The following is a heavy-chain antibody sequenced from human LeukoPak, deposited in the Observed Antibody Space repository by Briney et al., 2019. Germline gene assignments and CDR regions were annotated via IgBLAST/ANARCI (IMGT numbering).Heavy chain of an antibody. V-gene: IGHV4-59*01. D-gene: IGHD6-13*01. CDR1: GGSISSYY. CDR2: IYYSGST. CDR3: ARGIAAAGTDFDY. J-gene: IGHJ4*02. Sequence: NASETLSLTCAVYGGSISSYYWSWIRQPPGKGLEWIGYIYYSGSTNYNPSLKSRVTISVDTSKNQFSLKLSSVTAADTAVYYCARGIAAAGTDFDYWGQGTLVTVSS.